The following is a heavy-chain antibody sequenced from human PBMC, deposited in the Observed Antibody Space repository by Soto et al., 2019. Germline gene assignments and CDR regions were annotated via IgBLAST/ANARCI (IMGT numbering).Heavy chain of an antibody. CDR3: ARAYTWGVAVAGT. CDR2: MNPNSGNT. J-gene: IGHJ4*02. D-gene: IGHD6-19*01. CDR1: GYTFTSFD. Sequence: QVQLVQSGAEVKKPGASEKISCKASGYTFTSFDINWVRQATGQGLEWMGWMNPNSGNTGYAQKFQGRVTMTRNTSISTAYMELSSLSSEDTAVYYCARAYTWGVAVAGTWGQGTLVTVSS. V-gene: IGHV1-8*01.